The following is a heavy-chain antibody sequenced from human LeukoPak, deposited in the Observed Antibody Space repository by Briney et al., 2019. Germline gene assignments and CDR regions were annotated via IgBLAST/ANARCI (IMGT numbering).Heavy chain of an antibody. D-gene: IGHD4-23*01. V-gene: IGHV4-61*01. Sequence: SETLSLTCSVSGGSVTSGSYYWSWIRQPPGKELEWIGYIYYSGSTNYNPSLKSRVTISVDMSKNQFSLKLSSVTAADTAVYYCARNYGGENYFDYWGQGTLVTVSS. CDR3: ARNYGGENYFDY. CDR1: GGSVTSGSYY. J-gene: IGHJ4*02. CDR2: IYYSGST.